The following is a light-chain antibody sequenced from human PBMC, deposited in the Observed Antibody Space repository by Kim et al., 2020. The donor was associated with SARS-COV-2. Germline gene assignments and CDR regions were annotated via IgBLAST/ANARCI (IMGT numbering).Light chain of an antibody. CDR2: TAS. CDR1: QSLGTW. CDR3: QQANSFPLT. J-gene: IGKJ4*01. V-gene: IGKV1-12*01. Sequence: IQMTQSPSSVSASVGDRVTITCRASQSLGTWLAWYQQKPGKAPRLLMYTASTLQRGVPSRFSGSGSGTDFILTISSLQPEDFATYYCQQANSFPLTFGGGTKLEIK.